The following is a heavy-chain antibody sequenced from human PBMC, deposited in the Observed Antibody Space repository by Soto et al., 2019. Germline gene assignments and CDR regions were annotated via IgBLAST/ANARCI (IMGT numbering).Heavy chain of an antibody. D-gene: IGHD6-13*01. CDR1: GFIFSSYT. CDR3: ARWGQTPAAGPNFDY. J-gene: IGHJ4*02. CDR2: ISSGSDYI. Sequence: GGSLRLSCAASGFIFSSYTMSWVRQAPGKGLQWVSSISSGSDYIYYADSVKGRFTISRDNAKNSLYLQMNSLRAEDTAVYYCARWGQTPAAGPNFDYWGQGTLVTVSS. V-gene: IGHV3-21*04.